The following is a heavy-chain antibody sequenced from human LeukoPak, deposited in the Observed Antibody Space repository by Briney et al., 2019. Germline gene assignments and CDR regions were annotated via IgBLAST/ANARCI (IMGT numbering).Heavy chain of an antibody. Sequence: PGGSLRLSCAASGFTFSGSAMHWVRQASGKGLEWVGRIRSKANSYATAYPASVKGRFTISRDDSKNTAYLQMNSLKAEDTSVYYCSSGGYCTSTTCYGENWGQGTLVTVSS. CDR1: GFTFSGSA. CDR2: IRSKANSYAT. V-gene: IGHV3-73*01. D-gene: IGHD2-2*01. J-gene: IGHJ4*02. CDR3: SSGGYCTSTTCYGEN.